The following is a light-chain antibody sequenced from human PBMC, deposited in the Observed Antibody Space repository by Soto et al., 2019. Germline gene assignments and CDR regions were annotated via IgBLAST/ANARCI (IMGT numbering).Light chain of an antibody. CDR1: QDLSNY. J-gene: IGKJ4*01. CDR3: QQYEDLPLT. Sequence: DIQMTQSPSSLSASVGDMVTITCQASQDLSNYLNWYQQKPGKAPKLLIFDASNVETGVPSRFSGSGSGTDFTFTIHSLQPEDAATYYCQQYEDLPLTFGGGTKVGIK. CDR2: DAS. V-gene: IGKV1-33*01.